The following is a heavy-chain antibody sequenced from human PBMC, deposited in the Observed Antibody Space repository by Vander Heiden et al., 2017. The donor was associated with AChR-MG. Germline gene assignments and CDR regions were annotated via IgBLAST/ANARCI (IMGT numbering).Heavy chain of an antibody. CDR3: ARARASGTRHALDF. Sequence: QVQLVQSGAEVKKPGASVKVSCKASGYTFTSYDINWVRQATGQGLEWMGWMSPNSGNTGYAQKFQGRVTMTRNTSISTAYMELSSLRSDDTAVYYCARARASGTRHALDFWGQGALVTVSS. J-gene: IGHJ4*02. CDR2: MSPNSGNT. V-gene: IGHV1-8*01. D-gene: IGHD1-1*01. CDR1: GYTFTSYD.